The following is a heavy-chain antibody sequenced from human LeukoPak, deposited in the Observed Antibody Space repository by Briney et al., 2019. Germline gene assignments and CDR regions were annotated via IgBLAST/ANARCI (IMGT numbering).Heavy chain of an antibody. V-gene: IGHV3-23*03. Sequence: GGSLRLSCAASGFTFSSYAMSWVRQAPVKGLEWVSVLYSGGGAYYADSVKDRFTISRDYSQNTLLLQMNSLRAEDTALYYCARGKTSDDIIEDAFDIWGQGTMVAVSS. CDR1: GFTFSSYA. D-gene: IGHD3-9*01. CDR3: ARGKTSDDIIEDAFDI. J-gene: IGHJ3*02. CDR2: LYSGGGA.